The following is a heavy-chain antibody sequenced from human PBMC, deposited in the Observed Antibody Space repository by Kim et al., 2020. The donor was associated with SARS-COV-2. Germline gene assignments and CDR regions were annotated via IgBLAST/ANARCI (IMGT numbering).Heavy chain of an antibody. CDR1: GYSFTSLW. V-gene: IGHV5-10-1*01. CDR2: IDLRDSYT. Sequence: GESLKISCKGSGYSFTSLWITWVRQMPGKGLEWMGRIDLRDSYTTYSPSFQGHVTISADKSISTAYLQWTSLKAADNAIYYCARGSDYDYWGQGTLVTVS. D-gene: IGHD4-17*01. J-gene: IGHJ4*02. CDR3: ARGSDYDY.